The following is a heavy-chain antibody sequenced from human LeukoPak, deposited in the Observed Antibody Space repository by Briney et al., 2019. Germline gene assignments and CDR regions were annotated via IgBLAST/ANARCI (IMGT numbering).Heavy chain of an antibody. Sequence: GSLRLSCAASGFTFSSYAMHWVRQAPGKGLEWVAVISYDGSNKYYADSVKGRFTISRDNSKNTLYLQMNSLRAEDTAVYYCAKDAPTDIVVVPAAKRNDAFDIWGQGTMVTVSS. CDR1: GFTFSSYA. J-gene: IGHJ3*02. CDR2: ISYDGSNK. CDR3: AKDAPTDIVVVPAAKRNDAFDI. D-gene: IGHD2-2*01. V-gene: IGHV3-30-3*01.